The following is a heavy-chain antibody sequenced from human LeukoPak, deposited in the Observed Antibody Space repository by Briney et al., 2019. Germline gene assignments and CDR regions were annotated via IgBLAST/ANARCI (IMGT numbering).Heavy chain of an antibody. CDR3: ARGYYDSNAQLFDY. CDR1: GFTFSSYW. J-gene: IGHJ4*02. D-gene: IGHD3-22*01. CDR2: IKHDASEK. Sequence: GGSLRLSCAASGFTFSSYWMSWVRQAPGKGLEWVANIKHDASEKYFMESLKGRFTISGDNAKNSLYLQMNSLRAEDTAVDYCARGYYDSNAQLFDYWGQGTLVTVSS. V-gene: IGHV3-7*01.